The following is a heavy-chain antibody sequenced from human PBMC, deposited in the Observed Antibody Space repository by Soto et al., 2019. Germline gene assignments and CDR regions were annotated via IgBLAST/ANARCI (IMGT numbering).Heavy chain of an antibody. J-gene: IGHJ6*02. D-gene: IGHD3-22*01. CDR3: ARNGNYYDSSGYYYYYGMDV. Sequence: ASVKVSCKASGYTFTSYDINWVRQATGQGLEWMGWMNPNSGNTGYAQKFQGRVTMTRNTSISTAYMELSSLRSEDTAVYYCARNGNYYDSSGYYYYYGMDVWGQGTTVTVSS. CDR1: GYTFTSYD. V-gene: IGHV1-8*01. CDR2: MNPNSGNT.